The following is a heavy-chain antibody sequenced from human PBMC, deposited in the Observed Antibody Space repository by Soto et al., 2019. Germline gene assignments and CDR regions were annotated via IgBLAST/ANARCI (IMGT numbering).Heavy chain of an antibody. CDR1: GGSFSSYS. J-gene: IGHJ6*02. Sequence: SVNVSCKSSGGSFSSYSISWVRQGPGQGLEWMGGIIPIVGTGNYAQNFQGRVTITADESTSTAYMELSSLRSEDTAMYYCARDLRAAGRPGMDVWGQGTTVTVSS. V-gene: IGHV1-69*13. D-gene: IGHD6-13*01. CDR3: ARDLRAAGRPGMDV. CDR2: IIPIVGTG.